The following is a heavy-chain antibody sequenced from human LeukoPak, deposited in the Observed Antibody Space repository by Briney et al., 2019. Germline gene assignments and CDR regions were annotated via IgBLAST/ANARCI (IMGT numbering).Heavy chain of an antibody. CDR3: ASSLAVAGFYFDP. J-gene: IGHJ5*02. CDR2: ISYDGSNK. Sequence: GGSLRLSCAASGFTFSSYAMLWVRQAPGKGLEWVAVISYDGSNKYYADSVKGRFTISRDNSKDTLYLQMNSLRAEDTAVYYCASSLAVAGFYFDPWGQGTLVTVSS. V-gene: IGHV3-30*04. D-gene: IGHD6-19*01. CDR1: GFTFSSYA.